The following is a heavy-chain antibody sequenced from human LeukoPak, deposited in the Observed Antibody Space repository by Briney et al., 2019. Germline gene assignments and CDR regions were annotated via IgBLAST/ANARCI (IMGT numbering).Heavy chain of an antibody. V-gene: IGHV3-7*03. CDR2: IKQDGSEK. CDR3: AREAHYYDSSGYYHYYYYGMDV. CDR1: GFTFSSYW. D-gene: IGHD3-22*01. Sequence: GGSLRLSCAASGFTFSSYWMSWVRQAPGKGLEWVANIKQDGSEKYYVDSVKGRFTISRDNAKNSLYLQMNSLRAEDTAVYYCAREAHYYDSSGYYHYYYYGMDVWGQGTTVTVSS. J-gene: IGHJ6*02.